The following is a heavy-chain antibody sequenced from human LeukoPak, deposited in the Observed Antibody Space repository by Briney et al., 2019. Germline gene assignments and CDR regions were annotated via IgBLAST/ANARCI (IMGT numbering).Heavy chain of an antibody. D-gene: IGHD1-26*01. CDR2: ISYDGSNK. V-gene: IGHV3-30*18. CDR1: GFTFSSYG. J-gene: IGHJ3*02. Sequence: GGSLRLTCAASGFTFSSYGMHWVRQAPGKGLEWVAVISYDGSNKYYADSVKGRFTISRDNSKNTLYLQMNSPRAEDTAVYYCAKDLNSGSYFGDAFDIWGQGTMVTVSS. CDR3: AKDLNSGSYFGDAFDI.